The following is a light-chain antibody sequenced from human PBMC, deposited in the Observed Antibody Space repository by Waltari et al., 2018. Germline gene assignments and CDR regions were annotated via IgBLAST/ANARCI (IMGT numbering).Light chain of an antibody. Sequence: QSVLTQPPSMSGAPGQRVTISCTGSSSNTGAGHHLNWYQVFPGTAPKLLIYGNNNRPSGVPDRFSGSKSDTSASLAIGGLQAEDEADYYCQSFDIRLSGGVVFGGGTKVTVL. CDR2: GNN. J-gene: IGLJ3*02. CDR1: SSNTGAGHH. V-gene: IGLV1-40*01. CDR3: QSFDIRLSGGVV.